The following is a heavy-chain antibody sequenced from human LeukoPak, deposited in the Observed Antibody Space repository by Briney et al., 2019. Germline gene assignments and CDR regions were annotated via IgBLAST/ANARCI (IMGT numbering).Heavy chain of an antibody. Sequence: GGSLSLSCAPSGLTLSSYAMNWVRHAPEGGLEWVSTIGGSGGYTKHADSGKGRSTIPRDNSKNTVSLQMNSLRGEDTAVYYCAKAPDDFGDSPPLRSFDIWGQGTMVTVSS. CDR1: GLTLSSYA. J-gene: IGHJ3*02. D-gene: IGHD4-17*01. V-gene: IGHV3-23*01. CDR3: AKAPDDFGDSPPLRSFDI. CDR2: IGGSGGYT.